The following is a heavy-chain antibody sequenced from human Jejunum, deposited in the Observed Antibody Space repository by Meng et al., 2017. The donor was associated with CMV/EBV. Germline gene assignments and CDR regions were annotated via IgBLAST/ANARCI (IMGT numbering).Heavy chain of an antibody. D-gene: IGHD6-19*01. Sequence: VQLVQPGPEVKKPGAAVKVSCKASGYSFITYYIHWVRQAPGQGLEWMGMVSPSDGATNYAQNFQDRVTMTRDTSTNTVYMDLFSLRSDDTAVYYCARERAGTCYFGYWGQGTLVTVSS. V-gene: IGHV1-46*01. CDR1: GYSFITYY. J-gene: IGHJ4*02. CDR2: VSPSDGAT. CDR3: ARERAGTCYFGY.